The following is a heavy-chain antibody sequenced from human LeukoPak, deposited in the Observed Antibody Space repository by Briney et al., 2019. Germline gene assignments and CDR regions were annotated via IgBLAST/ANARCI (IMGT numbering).Heavy chain of an antibody. Sequence: GASVKVSCKASGYTFTGYYMHWVRQAPGQGLEWMGWINPNSGGTNYAQKFQGRVTMTRDTSISTAYMELSRLRSDDTAVYYCARLSRVGDYGDHDYWGQGALVTVSS. CDR1: GYTFTGYY. J-gene: IGHJ4*02. CDR3: ARLSRVGDYGDHDY. D-gene: IGHD4-17*01. V-gene: IGHV1-2*02. CDR2: INPNSGGT.